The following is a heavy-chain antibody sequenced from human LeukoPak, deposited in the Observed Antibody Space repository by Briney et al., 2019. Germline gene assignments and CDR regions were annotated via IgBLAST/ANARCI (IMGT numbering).Heavy chain of an antibody. CDR2: IGTAGDT. V-gene: IGHV3-13*01. D-gene: IGHD5-18*01. CDR3: ARGLDTAMVTRYYYVMDV. Sequence: GGSLRLSCAASGFTFSSYDMHWVRQATGKGLEWVSAIGTAGDTYYPGSVKGRFTISRENAKNSLYLQMNSLRAGDTAVYYCARGLDTAMVTRYYYVMDVWGQGTTVTVSS. CDR1: GFTFSSYD. J-gene: IGHJ6*02.